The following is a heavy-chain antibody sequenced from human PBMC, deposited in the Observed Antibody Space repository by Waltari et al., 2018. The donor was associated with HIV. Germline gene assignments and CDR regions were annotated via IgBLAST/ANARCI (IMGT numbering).Heavy chain of an antibody. D-gene: IGHD3-22*01. CDR1: AYSINRGYY. V-gene: IGHV4-38-2*01. CDR2: GDRSGST. CDR3: ARVPHYYDGSGPPVLDYFDY. J-gene: IGHJ4*02. Sequence: QVQLQESGPGLVKPSETLSLICAVSAYSINRGYYWGWIRQPPGKGLEYIGRGDRSGSTYYHPSLKSRVTISVDTSKNQFSLKGSSVTAADTAVYYCARVPHYYDGSGPPVLDYFDYWGQGTLVTVSS.